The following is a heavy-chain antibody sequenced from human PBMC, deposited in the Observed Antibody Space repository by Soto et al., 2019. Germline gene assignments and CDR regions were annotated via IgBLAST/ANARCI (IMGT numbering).Heavy chain of an antibody. CDR2: IWYDGSNK. V-gene: IGHV3-33*01. J-gene: IGHJ6*02. D-gene: IGHD1-26*01. CDR3: ARGGWGATQYYYYYYCMDV. Sequence: PGGSLRLSCAASGFTFSSYGMHWVRQAPGKGLEWVAVIWYDGSNKYYADSVKGRFTISRDNSKNTLYLQMNSVRAEDTDVYYCARGGWGATQYYYYYYCMDVWGQGTTVTVSS. CDR1: GFTFSSYG.